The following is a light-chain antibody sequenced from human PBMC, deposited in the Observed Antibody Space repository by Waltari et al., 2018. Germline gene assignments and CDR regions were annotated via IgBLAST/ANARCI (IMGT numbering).Light chain of an antibody. Sequence: IVMTQSPATMSVPPGERATLSCRASQSVSSNLAWYQQKPGQAPRLLIYGASTRATGIPARFSGSGSGTEFTLTISSMQSEDFAVYYCQQYNNWYTFGQGTKLEIK. CDR3: QQYNNWYT. J-gene: IGKJ2*01. CDR1: QSVSSN. CDR2: GAS. V-gene: IGKV3-15*01.